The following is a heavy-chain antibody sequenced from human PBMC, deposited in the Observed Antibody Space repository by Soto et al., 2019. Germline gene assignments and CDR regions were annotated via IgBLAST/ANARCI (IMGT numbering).Heavy chain of an antibody. CDR1: GGSFSGYY. D-gene: IGHD6-13*01. J-gene: IGHJ5*02. CDR2: INHSGST. CDR3: ASCLGYSRWSGPYNWFDP. V-gene: IGHV4-34*01. Sequence: ETLSLTCAVYGGSFSGYYWSWIRQPPGKGLEWIGEINHSGSTNYNPSLKSRVTISVDTSKNQFSLKLSSVTAADTAVYYCASCLGYSRWSGPYNWFDPCGQGTLVTVSS.